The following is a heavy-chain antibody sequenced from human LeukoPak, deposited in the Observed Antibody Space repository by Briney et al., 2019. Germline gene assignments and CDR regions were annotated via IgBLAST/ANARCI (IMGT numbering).Heavy chain of an antibody. CDR3: ARSLYGSGSLYYFDY. CDR2: IYYSGST. D-gene: IGHD3-10*01. J-gene: IGHJ4*02. CDR1: GGSISSSGSY. Sequence: SETLSLTCTVSGGSISSSGSYWGWIRQPPGKGLEWIGSIYYSGSTYYNPSLKSRVTMSVDTSKNQFSLKLSSVTAADTAVYYCARSLYGSGSLYYFDYWGQGTLVTVSS. V-gene: IGHV4-39*07.